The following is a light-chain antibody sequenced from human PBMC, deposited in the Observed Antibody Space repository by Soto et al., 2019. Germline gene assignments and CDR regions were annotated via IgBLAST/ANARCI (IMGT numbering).Light chain of an antibody. CDR2: DVT. CDR3: SSYAGDNTLV. Sequence: QSVLTQPRSVSGSPGQSVTISCTGTISDVGGYNYVSWYQHHPGKAPKLLISDVTKRPSWVPDRFSGSKSGNTASLTISDLQAEDEADYYCSSYAGDNTLVFGGGTKLTVL. V-gene: IGLV2-11*01. J-gene: IGLJ2*01. CDR1: ISDVGGYNY.